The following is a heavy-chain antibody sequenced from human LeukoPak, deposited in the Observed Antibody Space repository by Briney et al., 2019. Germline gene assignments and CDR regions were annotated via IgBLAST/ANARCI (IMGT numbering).Heavy chain of an antibody. V-gene: IGHV4-59*01. CDR2: IHYSGST. CDR3: ARGGGRTATGNNYGMDV. J-gene: IGHJ6*04. D-gene: IGHD1-1*01. Sequence: SETLSLTCTFSGGSISSYYWSWIRQPPGKGLEWSGNIHYSGSTNYNPSLKSRVTISVDTSKNQFSLKLSSVTAADTAVYYCARGGGRTATGNNYGMDVWGKGTTVTVSS. CDR1: GGSISSYY.